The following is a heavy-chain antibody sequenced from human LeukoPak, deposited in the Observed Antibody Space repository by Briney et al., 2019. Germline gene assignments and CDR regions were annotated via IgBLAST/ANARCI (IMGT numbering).Heavy chain of an antibody. CDR3: ARTRGYCSSTSCYTNTPNSYGMDV. CDR1: GYSFTSYW. Sequence: GESLKISCKGSGYSFTSYWIGWVRQMPGKGLEWMGIIYPGDSDTRYSPSFQGQVTISADKSISTAYLQWSSLKASDTAMYYCARTRGYCSSTSCYTNTPNSYGMDVWGQGTTVTVS. J-gene: IGHJ6*02. V-gene: IGHV5-51*01. CDR2: IYPGDSDT. D-gene: IGHD2-2*02.